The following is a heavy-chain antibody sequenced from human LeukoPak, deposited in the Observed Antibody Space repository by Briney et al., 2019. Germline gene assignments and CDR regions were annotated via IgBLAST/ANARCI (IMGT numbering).Heavy chain of an antibody. CDR3: ASWNYFDYYFDY. CDR1: GYTFTSYD. J-gene: IGHJ4*02. Sequence: ASVKVSCKASGYTFTSYDINWVRQATGQGLEWMGWMNPNSGNAGYAQKFQGRVTITRNTSISTAYMELSSLRSEDTAVYYCASWNYFDYYFDYWGQGTLVTVSS. CDR2: MNPNSGNA. V-gene: IGHV1-8*03. D-gene: IGHD1-7*01.